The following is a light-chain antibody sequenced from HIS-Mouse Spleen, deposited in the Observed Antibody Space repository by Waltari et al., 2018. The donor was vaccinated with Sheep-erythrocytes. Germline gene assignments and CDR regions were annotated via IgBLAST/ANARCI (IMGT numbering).Light chain of an antibody. V-gene: IGLV2-14*03. Sequence: QSALTQPASVSGSPGQSITISCTGTSSDVGGYHYVSWYQQPPGKAPKLTSYDVSHRPSGVSNRFSGSKSGNTASLTISGLQAEDEADYYCSSYTSSSTSWVFGGGTKLTVL. CDR2: DVS. CDR1: SSDVGGYHY. J-gene: IGLJ3*02. CDR3: SSYTSSSTSWV.